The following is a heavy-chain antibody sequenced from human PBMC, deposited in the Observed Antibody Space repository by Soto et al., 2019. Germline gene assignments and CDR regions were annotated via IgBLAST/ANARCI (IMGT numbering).Heavy chain of an antibody. D-gene: IGHD3-22*01. V-gene: IGHV3-9*01. CDR3: ARPRYDSTGTPFDH. CDR2: ISWNSETI. Sequence: GGSLRLSCAASGFTVDDYAMHWVRQAPGKGLEWVSGISWNSETIDYADSVKGRFTISRDNAKSSLFLQMNSLRAEDTAVYYCARPRYDSTGTPFDHWGLGTLVTVSS. CDR1: GFTVDDYA. J-gene: IGHJ4*02.